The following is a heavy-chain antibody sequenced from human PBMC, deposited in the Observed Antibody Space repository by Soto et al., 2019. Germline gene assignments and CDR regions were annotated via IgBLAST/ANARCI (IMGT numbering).Heavy chain of an antibody. J-gene: IGHJ4*02. Sequence: QVQLVQSGAEVKKPGSSVNVSCKATGGSFSGYAITWVRQAPGQGLEWMGGGIPIFGTPTYAQQFQGRVTITADASTRTTYMELRGLTSEDTAVYYCARGDSPYYYDSSGYYNDYWGQGTLVTVSS. CDR3: ARGDSPYYYDSSGYYNDY. V-gene: IGHV1-69*01. D-gene: IGHD3-22*01. CDR2: GIPIFGTP. CDR1: GGSFSGYA.